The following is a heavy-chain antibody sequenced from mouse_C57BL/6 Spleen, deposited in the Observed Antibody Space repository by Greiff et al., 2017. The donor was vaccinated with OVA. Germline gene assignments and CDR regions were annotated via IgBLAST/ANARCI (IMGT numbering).Heavy chain of an antibody. D-gene: IGHD3-3*01. V-gene: IGHV5-4*01. J-gene: IGHJ4*01. CDR1: GFTFSSYA. Sequence: EVKLVESGGGLVKPGGSLKLSCAASGFTFSSYAMSWVRQTPEKRLEWVATISDGGSYTYYPDNVKGRFTISRDNAKNNLYLQMSHLKSEDTAMYYCARDPRGTYAMDYWGQGTSVTVSS. CDR2: ISDGGSYT. CDR3: ARDPRGTYAMDY.